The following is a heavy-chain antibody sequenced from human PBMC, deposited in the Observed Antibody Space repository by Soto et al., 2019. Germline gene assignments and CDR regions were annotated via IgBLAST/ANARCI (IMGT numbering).Heavy chain of an antibody. D-gene: IGHD6-6*01. CDR3: SKDSIAQRGDAFDI. CDR1: GFTVSSYG. Sequence: QVQLVESGGGVVQPGRSLRLSCAASGFTVSSYGMHWVRQAPGKGLEWVAVISYDGSNKYYADSVKGRFTISRDNSKNTLYLQMNSLRAEDTAVYYCSKDSIAQRGDAFDIWGQGTMVTVSS. CDR2: ISYDGSNK. V-gene: IGHV3-30*18. J-gene: IGHJ3*02.